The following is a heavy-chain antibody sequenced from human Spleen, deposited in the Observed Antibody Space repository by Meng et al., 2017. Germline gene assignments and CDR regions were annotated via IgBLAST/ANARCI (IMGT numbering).Heavy chain of an antibody. D-gene: IGHD3-10*01. CDR1: GYSFTSYW. V-gene: IGHV5-51*01. J-gene: IGHJ4*02. CDR2: IYPGDSDT. CDR3: ARPLTMVRGVIDDY. Sequence: KVSCKGSGYSFTSYWIGWVRQMPGKGLEWMGIIYPGDSDTRYSPSFQGQVTISADKSISTAYLQWNSLKASDTAMYYCARPLTMVRGVIDDYWGQGTLVTVPQ.